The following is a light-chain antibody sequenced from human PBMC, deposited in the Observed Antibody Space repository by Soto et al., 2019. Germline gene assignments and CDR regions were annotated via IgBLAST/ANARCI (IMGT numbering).Light chain of an antibody. V-gene: IGLV2-14*03. CDR2: DVT. CDR1: SSDVGNYNY. Sequence: QSALTQPASVSGSPGQSITIFCTGTSSDVGNYNYVSWYQQHPGNAPKLMIYDVTKRPSGISDRFSGSKSGNTASLTISGLQPEDEADYYCCSYTSSSTHVFGTGTQLTVL. J-gene: IGLJ1*01. CDR3: CSYTSSSTHV.